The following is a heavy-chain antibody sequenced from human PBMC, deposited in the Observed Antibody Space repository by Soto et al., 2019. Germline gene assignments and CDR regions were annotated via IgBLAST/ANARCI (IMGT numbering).Heavy chain of an antibody. CDR2: ISGSDGKT. J-gene: IGHJ4*02. CDR1: GFSFAIFA. Sequence: GGSLRLSCTTSGFSFAIFAMTWVRQAPGWGLEWVATISGSDGKTYYADSVKGRFSISRDTSRNTLYLQMNSLRADDTAIYYCAKWSYLDYWGQGTRVTVSS. D-gene: IGHD3-3*01. CDR3: AKWSYLDY. V-gene: IGHV3-23*01.